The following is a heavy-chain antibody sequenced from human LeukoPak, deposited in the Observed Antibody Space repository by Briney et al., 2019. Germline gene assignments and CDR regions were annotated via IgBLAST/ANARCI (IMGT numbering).Heavy chain of an antibody. CDR1: GFTFSSYG. CDR2: IWYDGSNK. V-gene: IGHV3-33*01. D-gene: IGHD6-6*01. J-gene: IGHJ4*02. CDR3: ARDGEQLDLDY. Sequence: QPGGSLRLSCAASGFTFSSYGMHWVRQAPGKGLEWVAVIWYDGSNKYYADSVKGRCTISRDNSKNTLYLQMNSLRAEDTAVYYCARDGEQLDLDYWGQGTLVTVSS.